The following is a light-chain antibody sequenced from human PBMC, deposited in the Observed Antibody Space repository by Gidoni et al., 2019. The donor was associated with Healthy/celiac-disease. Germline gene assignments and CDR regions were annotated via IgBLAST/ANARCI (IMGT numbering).Light chain of an antibody. Sequence: DIVMTQSPLSLPVTPGEPASISCRSSQSLLHSNGYNYLDWYLQKPGQSPQLLIDLGSNRASGVTDRFSGSGSGTDVTLKISRVEAEDVGVYYCMQALQTPDTFGQGTKLEIK. V-gene: IGKV2-28*01. CDR2: LGS. J-gene: IGKJ2*01. CDR3: MQALQTPDT. CDR1: QSLLHSNGYNY.